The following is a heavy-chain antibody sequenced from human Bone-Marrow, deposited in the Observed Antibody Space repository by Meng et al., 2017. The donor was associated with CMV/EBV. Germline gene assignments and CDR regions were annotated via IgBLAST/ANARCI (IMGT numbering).Heavy chain of an antibody. CDR1: GFTVSSNY. CDR2: INSDGSST. Sequence: GGSLRLSCAASGFTVSSNYMSWVRQAPGKGLEWVSRINSDGSSTSYADSVKGRFTISRDNAKNTLYLQMNSLRAEDTAVYYCARSGGSTYYDILTGPDGHDYWGQGTLVTVSS. D-gene: IGHD3-9*01. CDR3: ARSGGSTYYDILTGPDGHDY. J-gene: IGHJ4*02. V-gene: IGHV3-74*01.